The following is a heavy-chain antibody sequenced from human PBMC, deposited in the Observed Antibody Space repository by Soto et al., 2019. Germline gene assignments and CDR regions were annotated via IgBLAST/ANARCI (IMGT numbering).Heavy chain of an antibody. CDR3: ARDSYDILTGYSYLDY. CDR1: SGSISSSNW. J-gene: IGHJ4*02. CDR2: IYHSGST. V-gene: IGHV4-4*02. D-gene: IGHD3-9*01. Sequence: QVQLQESGPGLVKPSGTLSLTCAVSSGSISSSNWWSWVRQPPGKGLEWIGEIYHSGSTNYNPSLKSRVTISVDKSKNPFSLKLSSVTAADTAVYYCARDSYDILTGYSYLDYWGQGTLVTVSS.